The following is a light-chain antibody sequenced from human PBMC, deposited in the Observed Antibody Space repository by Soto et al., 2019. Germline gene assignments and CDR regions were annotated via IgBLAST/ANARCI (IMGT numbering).Light chain of an antibody. J-gene: IGKJ1*01. CDR1: QSVSNSN. V-gene: IGKV3-20*01. CDR3: QHYGSPRGT. CDR2: AAS. Sequence: EIVLTQSPGTLSLSPGEGVALSCRASQSVSNSNLAWYQQKPGQAPRLLVYAASSRATGIPARFSGSGSGTDFTLTISRLEPEDVAIYYCQHYGSPRGTVGQGTNVEIK.